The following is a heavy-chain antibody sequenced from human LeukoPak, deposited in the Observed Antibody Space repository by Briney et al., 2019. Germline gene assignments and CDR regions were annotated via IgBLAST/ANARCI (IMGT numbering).Heavy chain of an antibody. CDR3: ARSSGKWSGDYYYHYMDV. J-gene: IGHJ6*03. CDR1: GGSISSSSSY. CDR2: IYYSGSS. D-gene: IGHD3-3*01. Sequence: SETLSLTCSVSGGSISSSSSYWGWIRQPPGKGLEWIGSIYYSGSSFDNPALKSRVTISVDTSKNQFSLKLSSVTAADTAVYYCARSSGKWSGDYYYHYMDVWGRGTTVTISS. V-gene: IGHV4-39*07.